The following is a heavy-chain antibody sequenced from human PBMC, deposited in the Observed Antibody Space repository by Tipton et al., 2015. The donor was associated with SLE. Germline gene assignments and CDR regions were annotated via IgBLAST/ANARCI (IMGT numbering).Heavy chain of an antibody. J-gene: IGHJ4*02. CDR2: ISYSGNT. V-gene: IGHV4-39*07. CDR1: GGSISTSTYY. CDR3: ARGILEWSDY. Sequence: LRLSCTVSGGSISTSTYYWGWIRQPPGKGLEWIGSISYSGNTYYNPSLKSRVTISVDTSKNQFSLKLSSVTAADTAVYYCARGILEWSDYWGQGTLVTVSS. D-gene: IGHD3-3*01.